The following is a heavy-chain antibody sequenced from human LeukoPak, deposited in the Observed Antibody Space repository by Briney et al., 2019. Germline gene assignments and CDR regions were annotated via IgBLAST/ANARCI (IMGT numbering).Heavy chain of an antibody. V-gene: IGHV3-30-3*01. Sequence: GGSLRLSCAASGFTFSSYAMHWVRQAPGKGLEWVAVISYDGSNKYYADSVKGRFTISRDNSKNTLYLQMNSLRAEDTAVYYCARSYYYGSGSYYPFDYWGQGTLVTVSS. CDR3: ARSYYYGSGSYYPFDY. J-gene: IGHJ4*02. D-gene: IGHD3-10*01. CDR2: ISYDGSNK. CDR1: GFTFSSYA.